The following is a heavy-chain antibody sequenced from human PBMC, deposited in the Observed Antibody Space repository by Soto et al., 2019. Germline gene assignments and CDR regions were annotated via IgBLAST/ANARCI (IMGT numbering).Heavy chain of an antibody. D-gene: IGHD6-13*01. J-gene: IGHJ5*02. CDR1: GFTFSSYA. CDR3: AKGMAEAGTGYWSDP. Sequence: EVQLLESGGGLVQPGGSLRLSCAASGFTFSSYAMSWVRQAPGKGLEWVSAISGSGGSTYYADSVKGRFTISSDNSKNTLYLQMNSLRAEDTAGYYCAKGMAEAGTGYWSDPWGQGTLVTVSS. CDR2: ISGSGGST. V-gene: IGHV3-23*01.